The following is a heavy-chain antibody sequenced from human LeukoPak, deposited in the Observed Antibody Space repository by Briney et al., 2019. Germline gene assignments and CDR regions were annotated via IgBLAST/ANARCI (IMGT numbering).Heavy chain of an antibody. CDR3: ARERVENQQLVGGNY. J-gene: IGHJ4*02. Sequence: GGSLRLSCAASGLTVSSNYMSWVRQAPGKGLEWVSVIYSGGSTYYADSVKGRFTISRDNSKNTPYLQMNSLRAEDTAVYYCARERVENQQLVGGNYWGQGTLVTVSS. V-gene: IGHV3-66*01. CDR2: IYSGGST. CDR1: GLTVSSNY. D-gene: IGHD6-6*01.